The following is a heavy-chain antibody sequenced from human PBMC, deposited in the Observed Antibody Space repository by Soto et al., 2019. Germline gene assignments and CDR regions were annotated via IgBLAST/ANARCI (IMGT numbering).Heavy chain of an antibody. CDR3: AKDQYGSSSWPLDFDF. CDR1: GFTFRNYA. J-gene: IGHJ4*02. V-gene: IGHV3-23*01. CDR2: ISGDGGTT. Sequence: EVQLLESGGGLVQPGGSLRLSCAASGFTFRNYAMSWVRQAPGKGLEWVSAISGDGGTTYYADSVKGRFTISRDNSKNTLYPQLNSLRAEDTASYYCAKDQYGSSSWPLDFDFWGQGTLVTVSP. D-gene: IGHD6-13*01.